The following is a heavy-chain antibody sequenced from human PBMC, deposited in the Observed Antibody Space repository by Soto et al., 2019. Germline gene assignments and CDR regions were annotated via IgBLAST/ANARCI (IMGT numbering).Heavy chain of an antibody. D-gene: IGHD3-3*01. V-gene: IGHV3-23*01. J-gene: IGHJ4*02. CDR3: ASGTIFGVVFDY. CDR2: ISGSGGST. CDR1: GFTFSSYA. Sequence: GGSLRLPCAASGFTFSSYAMSWVRQAPGKGLEWVSAISGSGGSTYYADSVKGRFTISRDNSKNTLYLQMNSLRAEDTAVYYCASGTIFGVVFDYWGQGTLVTVSS.